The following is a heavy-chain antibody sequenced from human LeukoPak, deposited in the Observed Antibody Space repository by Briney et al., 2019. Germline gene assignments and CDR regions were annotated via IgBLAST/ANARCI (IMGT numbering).Heavy chain of an antibody. Sequence: SETLSLTCTVSGGSITNYYRSWIRQPPGKGLEWIGYIYYSGSTKYKSSLKSRVTISVDTSKNQFSLKLSSVTAADTAVYYCARGKEVITMLRGLKPGYYFDYWGQGTLVTVSS. CDR1: GGSITNYY. CDR3: ARGKEVITMLRGLKPGYYFDY. CDR2: IYYSGST. V-gene: IGHV4-59*01. D-gene: IGHD3-10*01. J-gene: IGHJ4*02.